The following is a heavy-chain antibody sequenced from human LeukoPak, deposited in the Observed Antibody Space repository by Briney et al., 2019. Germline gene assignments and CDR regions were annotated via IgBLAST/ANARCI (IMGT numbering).Heavy chain of an antibody. CDR2: INPNSGGT. Sequence: GASVKVSCKASGYTFTGFYMQWVRQAPGQGLEWEGWINPNSGGTNYAQKFQGRVTMSRDTSISTAYMELSRLRSDDTAVYYCARPNRLGYCSSTSCYSRDAFDFWGQGTMVTVSS. J-gene: IGHJ3*01. CDR1: GYTFTGFY. V-gene: IGHV1-2*02. CDR3: ARPNRLGYCSSTSCYSRDAFDF. D-gene: IGHD2-2*02.